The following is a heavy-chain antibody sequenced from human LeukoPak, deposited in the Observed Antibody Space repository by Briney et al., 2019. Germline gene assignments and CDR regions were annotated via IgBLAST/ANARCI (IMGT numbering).Heavy chain of an antibody. J-gene: IGHJ4*02. CDR2: ISYDGSNK. D-gene: IGHD2-15*01. CDR3: ARVGRLAFDY. CDR1: GFTFSSYG. V-gene: IGHV3-30*03. Sequence: GGSLRLSCAASGFTFSSYGMHWVRQAPGKGLEWVAVISYDGSNKYYADSVKGRFTISRDNAKNSLYLQMNSLRAEDTAVYYCARVGRLAFDYWGQGALVTVSS.